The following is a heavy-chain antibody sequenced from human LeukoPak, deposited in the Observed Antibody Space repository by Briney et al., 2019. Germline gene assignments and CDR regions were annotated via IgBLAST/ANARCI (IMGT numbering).Heavy chain of an antibody. V-gene: IGHV3-21*01. CDR1: GFTFSSYS. Sequence: GGSLRLSCAASGFTFSSYSMNWVRQAPGKGLEWVSSISSSSSYIYYADSVKGRFTISRDNAKNSLYLQMNSLRAEDTAVYYCAKGTYYDSSGHQSAFDIWGQGTMVTVSS. D-gene: IGHD3-22*01. J-gene: IGHJ3*02. CDR3: AKGTYYDSSGHQSAFDI. CDR2: ISSSSSYI.